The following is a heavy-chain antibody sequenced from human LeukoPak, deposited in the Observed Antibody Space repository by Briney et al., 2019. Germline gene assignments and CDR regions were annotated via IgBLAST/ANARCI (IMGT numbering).Heavy chain of an antibody. D-gene: IGHD6-19*01. CDR3: ARDSDSSGWKYYFDY. CDR2: IIPIFGTA. Sequence: SVKVSCKASGGTFSSYAISWVRQAPGQGLEWMGGIIPIFGTANYAQKFQGRVTITADESTSTAYMELSSLRSEDTAVYYCARDSDSSGWKYYFDYWGQGTLVTVSS. J-gene: IGHJ4*02. CDR1: GGTFSSYA. V-gene: IGHV1-69*13.